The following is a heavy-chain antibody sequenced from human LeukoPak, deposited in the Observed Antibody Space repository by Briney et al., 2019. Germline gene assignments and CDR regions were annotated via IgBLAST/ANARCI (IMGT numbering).Heavy chain of an antibody. Sequence: SETLSLTCAVYGGSFSGYYWSWIRQPPGKGLEWIGEINHSGSTNYNPSLKSRVTISVDTSKTQFSLKLSSVTAADTAVYCCARGLYDSSGYCLFDYWGQGTLVTVSS. J-gene: IGHJ4*02. V-gene: IGHV4-34*01. CDR3: ARGLYDSSGYCLFDY. CDR1: GGSFSGYY. CDR2: INHSGST. D-gene: IGHD3-22*01.